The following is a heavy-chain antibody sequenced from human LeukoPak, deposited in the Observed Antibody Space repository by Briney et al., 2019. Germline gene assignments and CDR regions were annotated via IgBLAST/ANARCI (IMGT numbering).Heavy chain of an antibody. D-gene: IGHD3-10*01. CDR1: GGSFSGYY. Sequence: SETLSLTCAVYGGSFSGYYWSWIRQPPGKGLEWIGEINHSGSTNYNPSLKSRVTISVDTSKNQFSLKLSSVTAADTAVYYCARVPMVRGVIAADYWGQGTLVTVSS. J-gene: IGHJ4*02. V-gene: IGHV4-34*01. CDR3: ARVPMVRGVIAADY. CDR2: INHSGST.